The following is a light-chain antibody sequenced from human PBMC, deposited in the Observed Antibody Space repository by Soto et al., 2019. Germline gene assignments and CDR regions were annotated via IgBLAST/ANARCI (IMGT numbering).Light chain of an antibody. V-gene: IGKV1-5*01. CDR1: QSISNR. CDR2: HAS. CDR3: QQYNSYPGT. Sequence: DIQMTQSPSTLSASVGDRVTITCRASQSISNRLAWYQQRPGKAPNLLVYHASSLRSGVPSRFSGSGSGREFTLTISSLQPNDSATYYCQQYNSYPGTFGQGTKVEI. J-gene: IGKJ1*01.